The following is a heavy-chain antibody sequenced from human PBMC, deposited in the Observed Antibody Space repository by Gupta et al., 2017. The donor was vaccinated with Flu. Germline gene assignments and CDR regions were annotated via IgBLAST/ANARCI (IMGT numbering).Heavy chain of an antibody. CDR2: VSQNGIA. D-gene: IGHD6-6*01. Sequence: QVELQQWGAGLVKPSETLSLTCALSGGSFSGYFWTWIRQAPGEGLEWIGEVSQNGIANYNPALKSRVSLFVDASRNQFSLTLASLTAADTAVFYCARGNSSQSPPFLDLWGQGIFVTVSS. V-gene: IGHV4-34*02. J-gene: IGHJ5*02. CDR3: ARGNSSQSPPFLDL. CDR1: GGSFSGYF.